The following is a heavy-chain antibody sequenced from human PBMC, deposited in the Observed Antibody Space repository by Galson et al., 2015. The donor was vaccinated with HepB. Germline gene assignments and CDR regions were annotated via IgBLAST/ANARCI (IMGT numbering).Heavy chain of an antibody. D-gene: IGHD2-2*01. V-gene: IGHV1-18*01. CDR2: ISAYNGNT. CDR1: GYTFTSYG. J-gene: IGHJ3*02. Sequence: SVKVSCKASGYTFTSYGISWVRQAPGQGLEWMGWISAYNGNTNYAQKLQGRVTMTTDTSTSTAYMELRSLRSDDTAVYYCARDGVGYIVVVPAASYDAFDIGGQGTMVTVSS. CDR3: ARDGVGYIVVVPAASYDAFDI.